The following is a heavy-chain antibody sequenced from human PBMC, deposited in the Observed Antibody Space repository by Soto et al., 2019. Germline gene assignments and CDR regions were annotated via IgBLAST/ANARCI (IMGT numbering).Heavy chain of an antibody. CDR1: GFTFSDHY. CDR3: ARVFAYYYDSSGYYLDY. Sequence: GGSLRLSCAASGFTFSDHYMDWVRQAPGKGLEWVGRTRNKANSYTTEYAASVKGRFTISRDDSKNSLYLQMNSLRTEDTAVYCCARVFAYYYDSSGYYLDYWGQGTLVTVSS. CDR2: TRNKANSYTT. J-gene: IGHJ4*02. D-gene: IGHD3-22*01. V-gene: IGHV3-72*01.